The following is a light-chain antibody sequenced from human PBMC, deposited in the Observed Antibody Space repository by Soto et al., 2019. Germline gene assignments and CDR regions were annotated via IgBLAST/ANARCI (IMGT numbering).Light chain of an antibody. CDR2: AAS. CDR3: QQANSLPVT. J-gene: IGKJ3*01. CDR1: QSLLNSDDGNTY. V-gene: IGKV2-40*01. Sequence: IVMTQTPLSLPVTPGEPASISCRSSQSLLNSDDGNTYLDWYQQKPGKAPSLLIHAASSLQSGVPSRFSGSGYGTDFTLTISSLQPEDFATYFCQQANSLPVTFGPGTKVEIK.